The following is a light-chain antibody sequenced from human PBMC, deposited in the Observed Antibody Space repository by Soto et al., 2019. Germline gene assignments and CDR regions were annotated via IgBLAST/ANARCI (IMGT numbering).Light chain of an antibody. V-gene: IGKV3-15*01. CDR3: QQYSDWPRVT. J-gene: IGKJ4*01. Sequence: EVVMTQSPATLSVSPGERATLSCRASQSVSSKVDWYQHKPGQAPRLLIHGASTRATDIPARFSGSGSGTELTLTISSLQSEDVAVYYCQQYSDWPRVTFGGGTKVEI. CDR1: QSVSSK. CDR2: GAS.